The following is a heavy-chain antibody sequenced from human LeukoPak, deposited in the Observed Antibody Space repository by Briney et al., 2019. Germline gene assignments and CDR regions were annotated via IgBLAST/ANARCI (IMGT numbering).Heavy chain of an antibody. D-gene: IGHD5-24*01. Sequence: GGSLRLSCADSGFTVSSNSMSWVRQAPGKGLEWVSIIYSGGNTFHADSVKARFSISRDESRDTVYLHMNSLRAEDTAVYYCARGRDYFQHWGQGTTVTVSS. CDR3: ARGRDYFQH. CDR2: IYSGGNT. V-gene: IGHV3-66*01. CDR1: GFTVSSNS. J-gene: IGHJ1*01.